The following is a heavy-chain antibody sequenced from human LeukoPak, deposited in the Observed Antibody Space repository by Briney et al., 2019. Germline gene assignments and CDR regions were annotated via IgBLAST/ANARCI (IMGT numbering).Heavy chain of an antibody. CDR2: ISGSGGST. Sequence: GGSLRLSCAAPGFTFSSYAMSWVRQAPGKGLEWVSAISGSGGSTYYADSVKGRFTISRDNSKNTLYLQMNSLRAEDTAVYYCAKPITMVRGVQPDYWGQGTLVTVSS. D-gene: IGHD3-10*01. CDR3: AKPITMVRGVQPDY. CDR1: GFTFSSYA. J-gene: IGHJ4*02. V-gene: IGHV3-23*01.